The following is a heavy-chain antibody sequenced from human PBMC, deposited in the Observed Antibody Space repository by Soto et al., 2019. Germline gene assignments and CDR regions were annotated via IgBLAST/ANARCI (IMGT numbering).Heavy chain of an antibody. CDR3: ARDYYDGSASYDIEF. D-gene: IGHD3-16*01. CDR2: INPKSGGA. Sequence: QVHLVQSGAEVKKPGASVKVSCKASGYTFTGYYIHWVRQAPGQGLEWMGWINPKSGGANIAQKCQGWVTMTRDTSISTTYMELRNLRSNDTAEYYCARDYYDGSASYDIEFWGQGTMVTVSS. CDR1: GYTFTGYY. J-gene: IGHJ3*01. V-gene: IGHV1-2*04.